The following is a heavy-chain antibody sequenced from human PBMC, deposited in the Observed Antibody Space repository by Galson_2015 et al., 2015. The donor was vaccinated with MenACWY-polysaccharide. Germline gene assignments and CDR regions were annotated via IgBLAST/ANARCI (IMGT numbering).Heavy chain of an antibody. CDR2: IWYDGRNK. CDR3: ARSHVGVVTASQDTNAFDV. CDR1: GFTFSTYG. Sequence: SLRLSCAASGFTFSTYGMHWVRQAPGKGLEWVANIWYDGRNKNYADSVKGRFTISRDNSKNSLYLQMNSLRAEDTALYYCARSHVGVVTASQDTNAFDVWCQGTMVTVSS. J-gene: IGHJ3*01. D-gene: IGHD2-21*02. V-gene: IGHV3-33*01.